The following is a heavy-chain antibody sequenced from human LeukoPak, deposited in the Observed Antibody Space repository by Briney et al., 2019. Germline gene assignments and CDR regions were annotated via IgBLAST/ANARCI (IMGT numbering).Heavy chain of an antibody. CDR3: ARVASALRYFDWPCFDY. Sequence: PSETLSLTCTVSGGSISSYYWSWIRQPPGEGLEWIGYIYYSGSTNYNPSLKSRVTISVDTSKNQFSLKLSSVTAADTAVYYCARVASALRYFDWPCFDYWGQGTLVTVSS. CDR2: IYYSGST. CDR1: GGSISSYY. D-gene: IGHD3-9*01. V-gene: IGHV4-59*01. J-gene: IGHJ4*02.